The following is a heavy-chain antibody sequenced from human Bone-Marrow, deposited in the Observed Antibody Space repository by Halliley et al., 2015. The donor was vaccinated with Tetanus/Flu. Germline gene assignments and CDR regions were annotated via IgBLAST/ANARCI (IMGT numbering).Heavy chain of an antibody. CDR2: MSYSGST. D-gene: IGHD2-15*01. CDR3: ARSIAFYFDH. J-gene: IGHJ4*02. Sequence: WIGSMSYSGSTSYNPSLKSRITMSIDTSKNQLSLKLSFVTAADTAIYYCARSIAFYFDHWGQGTLVTASS. V-gene: IGHV4-59*01.